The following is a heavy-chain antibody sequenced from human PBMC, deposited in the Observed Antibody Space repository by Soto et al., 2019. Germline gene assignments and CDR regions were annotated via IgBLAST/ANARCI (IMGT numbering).Heavy chain of an antibody. V-gene: IGHV3-23*01. D-gene: IGHD3-3*01. Sequence: GGSLRLSCAASGFTFSSYAMSWVRQAPGKGLEWVSAISGSGGSTYYADSVKGRFTISRDNSKNTLYLQMNSLRAEDTAVYYCAKDFKGLRFLEWLRHQHLPPADYWGQGTLVTVSS. CDR1: GFTFSSYA. CDR3: AKDFKGLRFLEWLRHQHLPPADY. CDR2: ISGSGGST. J-gene: IGHJ4*02.